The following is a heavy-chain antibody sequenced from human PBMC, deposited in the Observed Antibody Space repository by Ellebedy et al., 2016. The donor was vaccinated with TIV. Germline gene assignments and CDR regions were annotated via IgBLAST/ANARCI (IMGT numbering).Heavy chain of an antibody. D-gene: IGHD4-17*01. Sequence: AASVKVSCKASGYTFTSSAMHWVRQAPGHRLEWMGWINAGNGNTKYSQKFQGRVTITMDTSASTAYMELSSLRSEDTAVYYCARDRDYGTFDYWGQGTLVTVSS. CDR1: GYTFTSSA. J-gene: IGHJ4*02. V-gene: IGHV1-3*01. CDR2: INAGNGNT. CDR3: ARDRDYGTFDY.